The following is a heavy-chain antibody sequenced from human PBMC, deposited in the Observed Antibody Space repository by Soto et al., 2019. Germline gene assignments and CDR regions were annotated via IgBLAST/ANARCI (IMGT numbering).Heavy chain of an antibody. Sequence: SVKVPCKASGGTYSSYTISWVRQAPGQGLEWMGRIIPILGIANYAQKFQGRVTITADKSTSTAYMELSSLRSEDTAVYYCATTAQPSDGYDYWGQGTLATVSS. V-gene: IGHV1-69*02. CDR1: GGTYSSYT. CDR2: IIPILGIA. D-gene: IGHD2-2*03. J-gene: IGHJ4*02. CDR3: ATTAQPSDGYDY.